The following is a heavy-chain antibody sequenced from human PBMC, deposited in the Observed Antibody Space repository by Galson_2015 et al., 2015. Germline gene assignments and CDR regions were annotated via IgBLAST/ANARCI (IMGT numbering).Heavy chain of an antibody. CDR3: ARGRGWDSWYSFDY. V-gene: IGHV3-33*01. CDR1: GFTFSSYG. D-gene: IGHD6-13*01. CDR2: IWYDGSNK. Sequence: SLRLSCAASGFTFSSYGMHWVRQAPGKGLEWVAVIWYDGSNKYYADSVKGRFTISRDNSKNTLYLQINSLRAEDTAVYYCARGRGWDSWYSFDYWGQGTLVTVSS. J-gene: IGHJ4*02.